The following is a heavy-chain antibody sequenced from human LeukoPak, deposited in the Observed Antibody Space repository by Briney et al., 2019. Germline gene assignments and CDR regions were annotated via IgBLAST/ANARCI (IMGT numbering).Heavy chain of an antibody. CDR2: VFDSGRT. V-gene: IGHV4-59*11. J-gene: IGHJ4*02. D-gene: IGHD5-18*01. CDR1: GGSMTTHH. CDR3: ATIKRGNIFGYFDF. Sequence: SETLSLTCTVSGGSMTTHHWNWIRQTPGRGLEWIGYVFDSGRTKENPSLKSRVTLSADTSKNQLSLRLSSVTAADTAVYYCATIKRGNIFGYFDFWGQGILVTVSS.